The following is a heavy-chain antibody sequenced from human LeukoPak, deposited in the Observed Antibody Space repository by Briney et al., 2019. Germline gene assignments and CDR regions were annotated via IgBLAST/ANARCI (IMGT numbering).Heavy chain of an antibody. J-gene: IGHJ4*02. CDR2: IYYSGST. D-gene: IGHD6-19*01. Sequence: SETLSLTCTVSGGSVSSGSDYWSWIRQPPGKGLEWIGYIYYSGSTNYNPSLKSRVTISVDTSRNQFSLKLSSVTAADTAVYYCARDTSGWLYLDYWGQGTLVTVSS. V-gene: IGHV4-61*01. CDR1: GGSVSSGSDY. CDR3: ARDTSGWLYLDY.